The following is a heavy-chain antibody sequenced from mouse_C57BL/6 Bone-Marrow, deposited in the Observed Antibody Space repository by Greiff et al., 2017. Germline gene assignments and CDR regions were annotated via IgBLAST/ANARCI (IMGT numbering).Heavy chain of an antibody. D-gene: IGHD1-1*01. CDR3: VRHTTVVDWYFDV. CDR2: IRSKSNNYAT. V-gene: IGHV10-1*01. Sequence: DAGGGLVQPKGSLKLSCAASGFSFNTYAMNWVRQAPGKGLEWVARIRSKSNNYATYYADSVKDRFTISRDDSESMLYLQMNNLKTEDTAMYYCVRHTTVVDWYFDVWGTGTTVTVSS. CDR1: GFSFNTYA. J-gene: IGHJ1*03.